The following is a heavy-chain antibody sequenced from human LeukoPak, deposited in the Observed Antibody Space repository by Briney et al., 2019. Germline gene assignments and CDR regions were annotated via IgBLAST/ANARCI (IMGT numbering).Heavy chain of an antibody. D-gene: IGHD6-13*01. V-gene: IGHV4-59*08. CDR2: IYYSGST. J-gene: IGHJ5*02. CDR3: AGNLAAAGHNWFDP. Sequence: KPSETLSLTCTVSGGSISSYYWSWIRQPPGKGLEWIGYIYYSGSTNYNPSLKSRVTISVDTSKNQFSLKLSSVTAADTAVYYCAGNLAAAGHNWFDPWGQGTLVTVSS. CDR1: GGSISSYY.